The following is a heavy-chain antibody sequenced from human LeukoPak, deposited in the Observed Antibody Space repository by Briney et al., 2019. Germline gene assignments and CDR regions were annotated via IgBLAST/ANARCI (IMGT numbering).Heavy chain of an antibody. D-gene: IGHD2-15*01. CDR3: ARDRCSGGSCYSFY. V-gene: IGHV1-2*02. CDR2: INPNSGGT. J-gene: IGHJ4*02. Sequence: GASVKVSCKASGYTFTGYYMQWVRQAPGQGLEWIGWINPNSGGTNYAQKFQGRVTMTRDTSISTAYLELSGLSSDDTAVYYCARDRCSGGSCYSFYWGQGPRVSVSS. CDR1: GYTFTGYY.